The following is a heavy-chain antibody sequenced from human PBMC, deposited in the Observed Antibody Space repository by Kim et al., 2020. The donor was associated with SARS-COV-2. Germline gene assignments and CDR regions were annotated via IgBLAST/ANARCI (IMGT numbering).Heavy chain of an antibody. Sequence: ASVKVSCKASGYTFTGYYMHWVRQAPGQGLEWMGWINPNSGGTNYAQKFQGRVTMTRDTSISTAYMELSRLRSDDTAVYYCARGGFIAAAALNWFDPWGQGTLVTVSS. V-gene: IGHV1-2*02. CDR3: ARGGFIAAAALNWFDP. CDR1: GYTFTGYY. D-gene: IGHD6-13*01. CDR2: INPNSGGT. J-gene: IGHJ5*02.